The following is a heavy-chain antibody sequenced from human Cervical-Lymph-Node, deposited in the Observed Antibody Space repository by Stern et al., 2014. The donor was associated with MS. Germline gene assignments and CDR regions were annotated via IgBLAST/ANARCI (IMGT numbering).Heavy chain of an antibody. CDR1: GASISTDNW. Sequence: QVQLVESGPGLVKPSGTLSLTCAVSGASISTDNWWSWVRQPPGKGLAWIGEVYHSGSANYNPSLKSRVTMSVDESKNQFSLRLTSVTAADTAVYYCARDFEFQLLCDWGQGALVTVSS. CDR2: VYHSGSA. CDR3: ARDFEFQLLCD. J-gene: IGHJ4*02. V-gene: IGHV4-4*02. D-gene: IGHD2-2*01.